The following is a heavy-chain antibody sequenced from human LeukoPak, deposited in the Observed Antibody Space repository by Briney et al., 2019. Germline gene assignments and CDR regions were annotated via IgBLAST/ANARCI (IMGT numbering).Heavy chain of an antibody. V-gene: IGHV3-23*01. Sequence: PGGSLRLSCAASGFSFNIHGMNWVRQAPGKGLEWVSGIGPSGANTYYADSVKGRFTISRDNSQNTLSLQINSLRAEDTAVYYCAKVEGQWLVKWYFDYWGQGTLVTVSS. CDR3: AKVEGQWLVKWYFDY. D-gene: IGHD6-19*01. J-gene: IGHJ4*02. CDR2: IGPSGANT. CDR1: GFSFNIHG.